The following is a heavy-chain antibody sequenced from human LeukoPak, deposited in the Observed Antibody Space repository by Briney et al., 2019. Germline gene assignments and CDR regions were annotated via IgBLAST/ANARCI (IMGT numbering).Heavy chain of an antibody. CDR3: AKDVSFRRGHNFDASDI. D-gene: IGHD5-24*01. CDR2: ITWDATDS. J-gene: IGHJ3*02. CDR1: GFKFADAP. V-gene: IGHV3-43*01. Sequence: GGSLRLSCTASGFKFADAPMHWVRQPPGKGLEWIALITWDATDSYYADSVKGRFTISRDDSRNTLYLQMNSLRSEDTALYYCAKDVSFRRGHNFDASDIWGLGTMVTASS.